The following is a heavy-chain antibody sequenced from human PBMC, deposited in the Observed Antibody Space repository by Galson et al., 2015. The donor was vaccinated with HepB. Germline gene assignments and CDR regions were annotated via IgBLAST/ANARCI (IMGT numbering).Heavy chain of an antibody. CDR2: INKDGSDT. CDR1: GSSFSSYW. D-gene: IGHD1-26*01. J-gene: IGHJ4*02. Sequence: SLRLSCAASGSSFSSYWMHWVRQAPGKGLVWVSRINKDGSDTTYADFAKGRFTITRDNPRNTVSLQMNSLGVEDTAMYYCSRGGSGNFDYWGQGILVTVSS. CDR3: SRGGSGNFDY. V-gene: IGHV3-74*03.